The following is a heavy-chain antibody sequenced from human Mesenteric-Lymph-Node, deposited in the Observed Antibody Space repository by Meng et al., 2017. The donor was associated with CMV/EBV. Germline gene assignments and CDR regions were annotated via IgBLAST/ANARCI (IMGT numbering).Heavy chain of an antibody. CDR1: GLTFGSST. CDR2: INSYAYNI. Sequence: CVVSGLTFGSSTMSWVRQAPGKGLEWVASINSYAYNIGYADSVKGRFTISRDNAKNSLYLQMNSLGAEDTAVYFCVREIRRAWFDPWGQGTLVTVSS. CDR3: VREIRRAWFDP. V-gene: IGHV3-21*01. J-gene: IGHJ5*02.